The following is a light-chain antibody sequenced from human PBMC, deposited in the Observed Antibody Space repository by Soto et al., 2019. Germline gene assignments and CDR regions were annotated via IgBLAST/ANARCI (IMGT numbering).Light chain of an antibody. Sequence: EIVLTQSPGTLSLSPGERATLSCRASQSVTSNYLAWYQQKPGQAPRLLIYVASSRASGIPDRFSGSGSGTDFTLTISRLEPEDFAVYYCQQFNTSPMYTFGQGTKVEIK. V-gene: IGKV3-20*01. CDR2: VAS. CDR1: QSVTSNY. J-gene: IGKJ2*01. CDR3: QQFNTSPMYT.